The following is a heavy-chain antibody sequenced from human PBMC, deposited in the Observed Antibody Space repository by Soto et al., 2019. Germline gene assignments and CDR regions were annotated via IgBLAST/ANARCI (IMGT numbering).Heavy chain of an antibody. D-gene: IGHD3-3*02. CDR1: GGSISSSSYY. V-gene: IGHV4-39*01. J-gene: IGHJ4*02. CDR2: IYYSGST. Sequence: SETLSLTCTVSGGSISSSSYYWGWIRQPPGKGLEWIGSIYYSGSTYYNPSLKSRVTISVDTSKNQFSLKLSSVTAADTAVYYCARGKALGDYFDYWGQGTLVT. CDR3: ARGKALGDYFDY.